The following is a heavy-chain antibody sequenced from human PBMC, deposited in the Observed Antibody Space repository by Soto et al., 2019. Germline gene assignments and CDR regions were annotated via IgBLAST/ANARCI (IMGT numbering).Heavy chain of an antibody. D-gene: IGHD6-19*01. CDR2: TSPDGST. CDR1: GFSLRSQW. J-gene: IGHJ4*02. V-gene: IGHV3-74*01. CDR3: ARHTSGWHYYDY. Sequence: GGSLRLSCAASGFSLRSQWMHWIRQAPGKGLEWVSRTSPDGSTIYADSVKGRFTISRDNAKNTVYLQMNSLRVEDTAVYYCARHTSGWHYYDYWGQGTPVTVSS.